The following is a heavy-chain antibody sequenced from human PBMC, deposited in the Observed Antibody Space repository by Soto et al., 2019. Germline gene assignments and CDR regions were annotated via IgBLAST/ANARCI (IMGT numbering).Heavy chain of an antibody. CDR1: GYTFTSYG. D-gene: IGHD6-13*01. Sequence: ASVKVSCKASGYTFTSYGISWVRQAPGQGLEWMGWISAHNGDTDYAQKFQGRVTMTTDTSTSTASMELRSLRSDDTAVYYCARGSYISSWYSLDYWGQGTLVTVSS. CDR3: ARGSYISSWYSLDY. CDR2: ISAHNGDT. V-gene: IGHV1-18*04. J-gene: IGHJ4*02.